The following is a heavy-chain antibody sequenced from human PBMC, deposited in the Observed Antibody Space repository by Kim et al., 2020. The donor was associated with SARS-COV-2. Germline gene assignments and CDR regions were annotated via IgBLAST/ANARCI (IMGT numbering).Heavy chain of an antibody. CDR3: ARTAMTIFGVVSP. V-gene: IGHV4-39*01. J-gene: IGHJ5*02. Sequence: PSRKRRVTITGDTSKNQFSLKLSSGTAADTAVYYCARTAMTIFGVVSPWGQGTLVTVSS. D-gene: IGHD3-3*01.